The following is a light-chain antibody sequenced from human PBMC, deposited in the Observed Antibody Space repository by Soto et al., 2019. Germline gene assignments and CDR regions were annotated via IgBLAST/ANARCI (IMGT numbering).Light chain of an antibody. Sequence: EIVLTQSQGTLSLSPGERATLSCRASQSLRRNFLAWYQQKPGQAPSRLIYAASSRATGIPDRFSGSGSGTDFTLSISRLEPEDCAVYYCQQYEIATKTFGQGTKVDSK. CDR3: QQYEIATKT. CDR1: QSLRRNF. V-gene: IGKV3-20*01. J-gene: IGKJ1*01. CDR2: AAS.